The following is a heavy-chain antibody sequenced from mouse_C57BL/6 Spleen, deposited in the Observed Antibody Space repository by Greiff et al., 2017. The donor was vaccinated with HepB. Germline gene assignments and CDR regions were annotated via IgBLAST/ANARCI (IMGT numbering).Heavy chain of an antibody. Sequence: EVQLVESGGGLVQPGGSLKLSCAASGFTFSDYYMYWVRQTPEKRLEWVAYISNGSGSTYYPDTVKGRFTISRDNAKNTLYLQMSRRKSEDTAMYYCARHTYGSSCWYFDVWGTGTTVTVSS. CDR1: GFTFSDYY. J-gene: IGHJ1*03. CDR2: ISNGSGST. CDR3: ARHTYGSSCWYFDV. V-gene: IGHV5-12*01. D-gene: IGHD1-1*01.